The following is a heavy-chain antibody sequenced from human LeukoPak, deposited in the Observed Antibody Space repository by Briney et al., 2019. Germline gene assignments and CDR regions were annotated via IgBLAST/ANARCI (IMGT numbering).Heavy chain of an antibody. D-gene: IGHD4-17*01. CDR3: AKDRSGTTVTPFDN. Sequence: GGSLRLSCAASGFTFITYGIHWVRQAPGKGLEWVAFIQYDGSNSFYADSVRGRFTISRDNSKNTVYLQMNSLRAQDTAVYYCAKDRSGTTVTPFDNWGQGTLVAVSS. CDR2: IQYDGSNS. CDR1: GFTFITYG. J-gene: IGHJ4*02. V-gene: IGHV3-30*02.